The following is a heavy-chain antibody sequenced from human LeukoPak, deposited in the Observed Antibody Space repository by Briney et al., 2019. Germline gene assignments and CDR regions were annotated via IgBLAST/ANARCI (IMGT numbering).Heavy chain of an antibody. CDR2: ISPSCNNK. J-gene: IGHJ4*02. CDR1: GFTFRNYE. V-gene: IGHV3-48*03. CDR3: ANLGRRQPCPY. D-gene: IGHD5-18*01. Sequence: PGGSLSLSCAASGFTFRNYEMNWVRQPPGKGLEWLSYISPSCNNKLHTESVKGRFTISRDNARNSLYLQMNSQTAEDTGLYYCANLGRRQPCPYWGQGTLVTVSS.